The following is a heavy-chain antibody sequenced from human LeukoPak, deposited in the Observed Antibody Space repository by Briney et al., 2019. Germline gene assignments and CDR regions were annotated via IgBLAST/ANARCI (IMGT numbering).Heavy chain of an antibody. CDR2: INSDGSST. CDR3: ARDGGATPLFDY. D-gene: IGHD1-26*01. J-gene: IGHJ4*02. CDR1: GFTFSSYW. Sequence: PGGSLRLSCAASGFTFSSYWMHWVRQAPGKGLVWVSRINSDGSSTSYADSVKGRFTISRDNAKNTLYLQMSSLRAEDTAVYYCARDGGATPLFDYWGQGTLVTVSS. V-gene: IGHV3-74*01.